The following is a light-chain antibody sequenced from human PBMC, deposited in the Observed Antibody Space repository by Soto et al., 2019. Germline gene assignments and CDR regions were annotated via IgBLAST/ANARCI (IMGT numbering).Light chain of an antibody. Sequence: QSALTQPASVSGSPGQSITISCTGSRSDVGNYNLVSWYQQHPGKAPKLMIYEGTKRPSGVSYRFSGSKSGNTASLTISGLQAEDEANYYCCSHTGSETQVFGGGTKLTVL. CDR2: EGT. CDR3: CSHTGSETQV. V-gene: IGLV2-23*01. CDR1: RSDVGNYNL. J-gene: IGLJ2*01.